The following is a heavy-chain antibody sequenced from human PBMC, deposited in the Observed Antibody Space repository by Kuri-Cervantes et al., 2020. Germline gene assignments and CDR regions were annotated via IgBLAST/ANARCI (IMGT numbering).Heavy chain of an antibody. CDR1: GFTFINAW. CDR3: TTDRGVLLWFGEFTDYYFDC. Sequence: GGSMRLSWAASGFTFINAWMSWVRQAPGEGLEWVGRMKSKTDGGTTDYAAPVKGRLTISRDDSKNTLYLQMNSMKTKDTAVYYCTTDRGVLLWFGEFTDYYFDCWGQGTLVTVSS. CDR2: MKSKTDGGTT. D-gene: IGHD3-10*01. V-gene: IGHV3-15*01. J-gene: IGHJ4*02.